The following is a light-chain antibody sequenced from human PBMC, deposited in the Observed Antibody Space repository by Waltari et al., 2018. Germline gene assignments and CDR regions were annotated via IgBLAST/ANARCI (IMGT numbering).Light chain of an antibody. J-gene: IGKJ5*01. V-gene: IGKV3-15*01. CDR2: GAS. Sequence: EIVMTQSPATLSVSPGERAPLSCRASQRVSSNLAWDQQKPGQAPRLLLFGASSRATGIPGRFSGSGSGTEFTLTISSLQSEDFAVYYCQQYNNWLITFGQGTRLEIK. CDR1: QRVSSN. CDR3: QQYNNWLIT.